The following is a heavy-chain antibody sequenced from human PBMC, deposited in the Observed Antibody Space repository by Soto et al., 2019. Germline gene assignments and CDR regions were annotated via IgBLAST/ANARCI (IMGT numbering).Heavy chain of an antibody. CDR3: ARQSNAHFDY. CDR2: IAHDGSEK. V-gene: IGHV3-7*01. J-gene: IGHJ4*02. Sequence: GGSLILSCAVSGFTFSSYWMSWVRQAPGRGLEWVATIAHDGSEKFYVDSVKGRFTISRDNTKNSLYLQMNSLRAEDTAVYYCARQSNAHFDYCCQGTMVTVSS. CDR1: GFTFSSYW. D-gene: IGHD7-27*01.